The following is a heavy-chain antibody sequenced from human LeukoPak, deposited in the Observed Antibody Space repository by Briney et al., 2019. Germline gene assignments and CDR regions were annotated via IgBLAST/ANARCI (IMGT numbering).Heavy chain of an antibody. D-gene: IGHD3-3*01. V-gene: IGHV3-11*01. CDR1: GFTFSDYY. Sequence: GGSLRLSCAASGFTFSDYYMSWIRQAPGKGLEWVSYISSSGSTIYYADSVMGRFTISRDNAKNSLYLQMNSLRAEDTAVYYCARSGYDFWSGHPVGYFDYWGQGTLVTVSS. CDR3: ARSGYDFWSGHPVGYFDY. CDR2: ISSSGSTI. J-gene: IGHJ4*02.